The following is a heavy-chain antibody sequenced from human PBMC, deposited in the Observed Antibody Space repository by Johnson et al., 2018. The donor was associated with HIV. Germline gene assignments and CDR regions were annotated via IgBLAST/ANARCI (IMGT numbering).Heavy chain of an antibody. D-gene: IGHD2-21*01. Sequence: EVQLVESGGGLVQPGGSLRLSCAASGFTFSNAWMSWVRQAPGKGLEWVANIKQDGSEKYYVDSVKGRFTISRDNAKNSLYLQMNSLRAEDTAVYYCAKTYSEGEVRDAFDIWGQGTRVTVSS. CDR1: GFTFSNAW. J-gene: IGHJ3*02. CDR2: IKQDGSEK. CDR3: AKTYSEGEVRDAFDI. V-gene: IGHV3-7*05.